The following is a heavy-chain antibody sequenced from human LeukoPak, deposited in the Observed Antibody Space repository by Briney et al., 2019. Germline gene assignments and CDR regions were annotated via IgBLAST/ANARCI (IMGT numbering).Heavy chain of an antibody. D-gene: IGHD3-3*01. CDR2: FDPEDGET. CDR3: ATDPLNYDFRSGRL. CDR1: GYTLTELS. J-gene: IGHJ4*02. V-gene: IGHV1-24*01. Sequence: ASVKVSCKVSGYTLTELSMHWVRQAPGKGLEWMGGFDPEDGETIYAQKFQGRVTMTEDTSTDTAYMELSSLRSEDTAVYYCATDPLNYDFRSGRLWGQGTLVTVSS.